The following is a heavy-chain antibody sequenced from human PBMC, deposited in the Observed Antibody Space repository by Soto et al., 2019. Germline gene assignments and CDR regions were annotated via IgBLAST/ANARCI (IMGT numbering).Heavy chain of an antibody. V-gene: IGHV3-53*01. J-gene: IGHJ4*02. CDR1: GFTVSNNY. D-gene: IGHD3-16*01. CDR3: APPGGGGGY. CDR2: IYSGGYT. Sequence: EVQLVESGGGLIQPGGSLRLSCAVSGFTVSNNYMSWVRQAPGKGLEGVSVIYSGGYTAYGDSVKGRFTISRDNSKNTLNLQMNSRGPDATGVYFCAPPGGGGGYWGQGTLVTVSS.